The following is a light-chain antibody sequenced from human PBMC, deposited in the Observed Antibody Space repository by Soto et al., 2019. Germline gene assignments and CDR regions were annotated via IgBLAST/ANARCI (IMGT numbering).Light chain of an antibody. CDR1: ESLMHSEGHNY. V-gene: IGKV2-28*01. J-gene: IGKJ5*01. CDR2: LGS. CDR3: MQGTHWPPIT. Sequence: DIVMTQSPLSLNVTHGYRSPISCMASESLMHSEGHNYLDWYLQRPGQSPQLLIYLGSKRDSGVPDRFSGSGSGTEFTLKISRVEAEDVGVYYCMQGTHWPPITFGQGSRLEI.